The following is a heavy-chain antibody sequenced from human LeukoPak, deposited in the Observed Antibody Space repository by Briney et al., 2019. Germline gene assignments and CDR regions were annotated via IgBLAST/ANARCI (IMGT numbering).Heavy chain of an antibody. CDR1: AGSICNSY. V-gene: IGHV4-4*08. J-gene: IGHJ5*02. CDR3: VRGPGRGYDLEP. D-gene: IGHD3-22*01. Sequence: PSETLSLTCAVSAGSICNSYCSWARQPPGKGPEFIGYISTGGDINYSPSLRSRATISINPSNNQVSLTLTSVTTADRAVYFCVRGPGRGYDLEPWGQGSPVTVSS. CDR2: ISTGGDI.